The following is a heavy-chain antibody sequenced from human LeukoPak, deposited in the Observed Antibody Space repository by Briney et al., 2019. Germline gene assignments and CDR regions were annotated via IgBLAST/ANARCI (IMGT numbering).Heavy chain of an antibody. J-gene: IGHJ4*02. V-gene: IGHV3-21*01. CDR1: GFTFSNYD. CDR2: ISSSGSYI. Sequence: GGSLRLSCAASGFTFSNYDMNWVRQAPGKGPERVSSISSSGSYIYYADSVMGRFTISRDNAKNSLYLQVNSLRAEDTAVYYCARVGDSGSYSAFDYWGQGTLVTVSS. D-gene: IGHD1-26*01. CDR3: ARVGDSGSYSAFDY.